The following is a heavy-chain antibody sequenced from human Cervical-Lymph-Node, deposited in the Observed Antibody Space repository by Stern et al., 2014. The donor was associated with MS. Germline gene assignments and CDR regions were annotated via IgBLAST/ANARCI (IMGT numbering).Heavy chain of an antibody. D-gene: IGHD2-15*01. V-gene: IGHV1-2*06. CDR2: INPKNGVT. CDR1: GYTFTGYY. CDR3: ARDSVVEDLDS. Sequence: VKLVESGAEMKKPGASVRVSCKTSGYTFTGYYVHWVRQAPGQGLEWMGRINPKNGVTNSVQKFRGRVTMTRDTSINTAYLDLSELTSDDTAVYFCARDSVVEDLDSWGQGTLVIVSS. J-gene: IGHJ1*01.